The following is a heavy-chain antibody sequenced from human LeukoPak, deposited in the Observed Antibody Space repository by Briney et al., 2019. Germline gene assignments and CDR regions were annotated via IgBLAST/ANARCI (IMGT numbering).Heavy chain of an antibody. J-gene: IGHJ4*02. CDR1: GDSISSGTYH. D-gene: IGHD1-26*01. V-gene: IGHV4-39*02. Sequence: PSETLSLTCTVSGDSISSGTYHWGWIRQPPGKGLEWIASVHSSGNTYYNPSLKSRLTISVDTSKNHFSLNLDSVTAADTAVYYCARLKAYGGSYTRYYFDYWGQGTLVTVSS. CDR2: VHSSGNT. CDR3: ARLKAYGGSYTRYYFDY.